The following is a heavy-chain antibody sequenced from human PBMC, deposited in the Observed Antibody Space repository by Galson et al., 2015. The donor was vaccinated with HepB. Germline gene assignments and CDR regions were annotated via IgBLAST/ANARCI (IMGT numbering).Heavy chain of an antibody. Sequence: SLRLSCAASGFTFSSYGMHWVRQAPGKGLEWVAVMSYDGSNKYYADSVKGRFTISRDNSKNTLYLQMNSLRAEDTAVYYCANLAHLIAARDGSDYWGQGTLVTVSS. CDR1: GFTFSSYG. V-gene: IGHV3-30*18. CDR3: ANLAHLIAARDGSDY. J-gene: IGHJ4*02. CDR2: MSYDGSNK. D-gene: IGHD6-6*01.